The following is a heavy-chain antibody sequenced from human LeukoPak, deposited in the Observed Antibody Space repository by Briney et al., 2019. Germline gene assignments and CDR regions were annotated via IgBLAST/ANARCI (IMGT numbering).Heavy chain of an antibody. V-gene: IGHV2-5*01. D-gene: IGHD2-15*01. CDR3: VHKGGCSGGSCYAN. Sequence: SGPTLLKPTQTLTLTCTFSGFSLSTSGVGVGWIRQPPGKALEWLALIYWNDDKRYSPSLKSRLTITKDTSKNQVVLTMTNMDPVDTATYYCVHKGGCSGGSCYANWGQGTLVTVSS. CDR2: IYWNDDK. J-gene: IGHJ4*02. CDR1: GFSLSTSGVG.